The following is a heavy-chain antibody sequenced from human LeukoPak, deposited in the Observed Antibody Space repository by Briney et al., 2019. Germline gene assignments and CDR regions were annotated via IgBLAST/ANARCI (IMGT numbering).Heavy chain of an antibody. CDR2: IYSDGRT. J-gene: IGHJ3*02. CDR3: ARGLSLSGYLDAFDI. D-gene: IGHD3-22*01. Sequence: GGSLRLSCGASGFTVSNKYMTWVRQAPGKGREWVLLIYSDGRTYYADSVKGRCTISRDNSKNTLYLQMNSLRVEDTAVYFCARGLSLSGYLDAFDIWGQGTMVTVSS. CDR1: GFTVSNKY. V-gene: IGHV3-53*01.